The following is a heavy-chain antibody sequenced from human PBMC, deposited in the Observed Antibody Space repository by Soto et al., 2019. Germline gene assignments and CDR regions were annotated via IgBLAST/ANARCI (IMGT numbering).Heavy chain of an antibody. CDR1: GFSLSTSGVG. CDR3: ALLLESHFDY. CDR2: IYWDEDK. V-gene: IGHV2-5*02. J-gene: IGHJ4*02. Sequence: QITLKESGPTLVKPTQTLTLTCTFSGFSLSTSGVGVGWIRQPPGKALEWLALIYWDEDKRYSPSLKRRLTITKDSSKSLVVLTMTNMDPVDTATYYCALLLESHFDYWGQGTLVTVSS.